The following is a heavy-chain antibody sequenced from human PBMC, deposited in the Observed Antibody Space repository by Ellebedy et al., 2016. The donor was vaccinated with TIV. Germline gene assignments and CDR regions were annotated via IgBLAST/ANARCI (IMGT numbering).Heavy chain of an antibody. V-gene: IGHV1-46*01. J-gene: IGHJ6*02. CDR2: TNPSDGST. D-gene: IGHD3-10*01. Sequence: ADSVKVSCKASGYTFTRYYMHWVRQAPGQGLEWMGLTNPSDGSTSYAQKFQGRVTMTRDTSTNTVSMELSSLRSDDTAVYYCARDHLSGLGGGGVDVWGQGTTVTVSS. CDR3: ARDHLSGLGGGGVDV. CDR1: GYTFTRYY.